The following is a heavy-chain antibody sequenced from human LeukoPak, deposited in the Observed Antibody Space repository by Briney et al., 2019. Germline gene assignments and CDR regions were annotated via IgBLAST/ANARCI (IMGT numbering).Heavy chain of an antibody. Sequence: QAGGSLRLSCAASGFTFSSYAMGWVRQAPGKGLEWVSGISGSGGSTYYADSVKGRFTISRDNSKNTLYLQMNSLRAEDTAVYYCAKSPSSGYYFDYWGQGTLVTVSS. J-gene: IGHJ4*02. D-gene: IGHD3-22*01. V-gene: IGHV3-23*01. CDR2: ISGSGGST. CDR3: AKSPSSGYYFDY. CDR1: GFTFSSYA.